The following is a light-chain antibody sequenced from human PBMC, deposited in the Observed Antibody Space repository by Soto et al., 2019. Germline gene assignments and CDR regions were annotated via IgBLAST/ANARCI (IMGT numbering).Light chain of an antibody. CDR1: KNDIGVYDF. V-gene: IGLV2-8*01. J-gene: IGLJ1*01. CDR2: EVV. CDR3: KSYAGSNTYV. Sequence: QSALTQPASSSGSPGQSVTISCTGTKNDIGVYDFVSWYQHHPGKAPRLIIYEVVQRPSGVPDRFSGSKSGNTASLTVSGLQAADDADYFCKSYAGSNTYVFGSGTKVTVL.